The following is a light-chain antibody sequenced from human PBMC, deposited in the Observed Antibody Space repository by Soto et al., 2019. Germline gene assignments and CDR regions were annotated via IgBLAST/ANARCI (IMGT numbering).Light chain of an antibody. Sequence: EIVLTQSPVTLSLSPGERATLSCRTSQSVSNYLAWYQQKPGQAPRLLIYDVTNRATGIPARFSGSGSGTDFTLTISSLEPEDFAVYYCQSLFTFGPGNKVDIK. CDR3: QSLFT. V-gene: IGKV3-11*01. CDR2: DVT. CDR1: QSVSNY. J-gene: IGKJ3*01.